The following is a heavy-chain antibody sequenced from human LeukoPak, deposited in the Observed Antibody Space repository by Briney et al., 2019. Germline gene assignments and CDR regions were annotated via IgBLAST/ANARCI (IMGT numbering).Heavy chain of an antibody. CDR1: GYTFTSYG. Sequence: APVKVSCKASGYTFTSYGISWVRQAPGQGLEWMGWISAYNGNTNYAQKLQGRVTMTTDTSTSTAYMELRSLRSDDTAVYYCARDRHGPQLDPHYFDCWGQGTLVTVSS. CDR2: ISAYNGNT. J-gene: IGHJ4*02. D-gene: IGHD6-6*01. CDR3: ARDRHGPQLDPHYFDC. V-gene: IGHV1-18*01.